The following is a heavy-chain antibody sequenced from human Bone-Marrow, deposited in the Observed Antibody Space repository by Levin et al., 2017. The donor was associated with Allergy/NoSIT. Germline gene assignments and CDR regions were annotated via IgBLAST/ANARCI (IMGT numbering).Heavy chain of an antibody. V-gene: IGHV3-64*01. D-gene: IGHD2-2*01. CDR1: GFTFSSYS. Sequence: LSLTCAASGFTFSSYSMHWVRQAPGKGLEYVSAINGNGDNTYYANSVKGRFTISRDNSKNTLYLQMGSLRAEDMAVYYCARVGATCYDYWGQGTLVTVSS. CDR3: ARVGATCYDY. CDR2: INGNGDNT. J-gene: IGHJ4*02.